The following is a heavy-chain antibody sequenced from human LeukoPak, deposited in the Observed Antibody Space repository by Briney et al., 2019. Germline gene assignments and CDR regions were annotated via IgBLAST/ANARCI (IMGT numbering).Heavy chain of an antibody. D-gene: IGHD3-10*01. V-gene: IGHV4-4*02. J-gene: IGHJ6*04. Sequence: SETLSLTCAVSDGSISSENWWSWVRQPPEKGLEWIGQVYYGGSTAYNPSLTGRVFISLDKSNKQFSLMLSSVTAEDTAVYYGARHTDASGPNIYGMGVWGKGTTVTVSS. CDR2: VYYGGST. CDR3: ARHTDASGPNIYGMGV. CDR1: DGSISSENW.